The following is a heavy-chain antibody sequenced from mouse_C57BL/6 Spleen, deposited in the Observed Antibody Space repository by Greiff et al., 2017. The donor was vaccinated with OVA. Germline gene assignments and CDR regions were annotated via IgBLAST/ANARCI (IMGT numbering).Heavy chain of an antibody. CDR1: GFTFSDYG. CDR3: ARNWAYYCDD. CDR2: ISSGSSTI. D-gene: IGHD4-1*01. J-gene: IGHJ2*01. Sequence: EVHLVESGGGLVKPGGSLKLSCAASGFTFSDYGMHWVRQAPEKGLEWVAYISSGSSTIYYADTVKGRFTISRDNAKNTLFLQMTSLRSEDTAMYYCARNWAYYCDDWGQGTTLTVSS. V-gene: IGHV5-17*01.